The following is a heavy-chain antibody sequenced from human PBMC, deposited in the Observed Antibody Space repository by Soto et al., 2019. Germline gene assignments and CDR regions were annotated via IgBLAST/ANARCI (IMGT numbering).Heavy chain of an antibody. CDR2: ISWNSGSI. V-gene: IGHV3-9*01. CDR3: AKDKSSSPYYFDY. Sequence: EVQLVESGGGLVQPGRSLRLSCAASGFTFDDYVMHWVRQAPGKGLEWVSGISWNSGSIGYADSVKGRFTISRDNAKNSLYLQMNSLRAEDTALYYCAKDKSSSPYYFDYWGQGTLVTVSS. CDR1: GFTFDDYV. J-gene: IGHJ4*02. D-gene: IGHD6-13*01.